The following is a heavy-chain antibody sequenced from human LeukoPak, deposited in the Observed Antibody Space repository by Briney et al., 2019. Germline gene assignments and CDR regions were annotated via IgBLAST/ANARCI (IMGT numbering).Heavy chain of an antibody. Sequence: SETLSLTCTVSGGSISSSSYYWGWIRQPPGEGLEWIGSIYYSGSTYYNPSLKSRVTISVDTSKNQFSLKLSSATAADTAVYYCARHARCRRLRWWPYWYFDLWSRGTLVTVSS. J-gene: IGHJ2*01. CDR3: ARHARCRRLRWWPYWYFDL. CDR1: GGSISSSSYY. D-gene: IGHD4-23*01. CDR2: IYYSGST. V-gene: IGHV4-39*01.